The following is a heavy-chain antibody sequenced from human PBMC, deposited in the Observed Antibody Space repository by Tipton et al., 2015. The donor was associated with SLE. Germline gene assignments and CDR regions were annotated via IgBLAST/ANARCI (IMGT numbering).Heavy chain of an antibody. CDR2: INTHTGNP. D-gene: IGHD5/OR15-5a*01. J-gene: IGHJ5*02. CDR3: ARGYSVCSGGCGH. CDR1: GYTLTDHG. Sequence: QVQLVQSGSELKKPGASVQVSCKASGYTLTDHGLDWVRQATGQGLEWMGWINTHTGNPTYAQGFTGRFVFSLDTSVSTAYLEISSLKAEDTAVYYCARGYSVCSGGCGHWGQGTLVTVSS. V-gene: IGHV7-4-1*02.